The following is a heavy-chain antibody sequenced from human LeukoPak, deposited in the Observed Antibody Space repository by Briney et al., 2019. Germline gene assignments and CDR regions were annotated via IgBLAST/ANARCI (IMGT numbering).Heavy chain of an antibody. D-gene: IGHD2-15*01. V-gene: IGHV1-2*02. CDR1: GYTFTGYY. CDR3: ARESPGILRGKWFDP. J-gene: IGHJ5*02. Sequence: ASVKVSCKASGYTFTGYYMHWVRQAPGQGLEWMGWIIPNSGGTNYAQKFQGRVTMTRDTSISTAYMELSRLRSDDTAVYYCARESPGILRGKWFDPWGQGTLVTVSS. CDR2: IIPNSGGT.